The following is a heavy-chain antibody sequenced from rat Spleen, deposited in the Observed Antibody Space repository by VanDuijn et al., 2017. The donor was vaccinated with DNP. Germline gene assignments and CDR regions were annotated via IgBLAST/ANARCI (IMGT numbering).Heavy chain of an antibody. CDR1: GFSLTTYG. CDR2: ISGGGST. Sequence: QVQLKESGPGLVQPSQTLSLTCTVSGFSLTTYGVSWVRQPPGKGLEWIAAISGGGSTYYNSALKSRLSLSRDTSKSQVFLKMNSLQTEDTAIYVCIRDYSATGYWGQGVMVTVSS. V-gene: IGHV2S12*01. J-gene: IGHJ2*01. D-gene: IGHD1-1*01. CDR3: IRDYSATGY.